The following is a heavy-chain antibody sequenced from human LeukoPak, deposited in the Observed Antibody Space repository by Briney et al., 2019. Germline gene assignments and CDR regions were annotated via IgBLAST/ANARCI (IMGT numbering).Heavy chain of an antibody. Sequence: GASVKVSCKASGYTFTGYYMHWVRQAPGQGLEWMGWINPKSGGTNYAQKFQGRVTMTRDTSISTAYMELSRLRSDDTAVYYCARAHWDGVGFDYWGQGTLVTVSS. CDR1: GYTFTGYY. V-gene: IGHV1-2*02. CDR3: ARAHWDGVGFDY. J-gene: IGHJ4*02. D-gene: IGHD1-26*01. CDR2: INPKSGGT.